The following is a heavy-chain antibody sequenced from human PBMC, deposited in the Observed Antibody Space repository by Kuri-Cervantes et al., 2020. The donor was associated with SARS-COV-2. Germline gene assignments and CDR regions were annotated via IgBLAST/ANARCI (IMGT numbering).Heavy chain of an antibody. V-gene: IGHV1-46*01. J-gene: IGHJ6*03. D-gene: IGHD3-3*01. Sequence: ASVKVSCKASGGTFSTYGFTWVRQAPGQGLEWMGIINPSGGSTSYAQKFQGRVTMTRDTSTSTVYMELSSLRSEDTAVYYCARELGDEGYYDFWSGTKYYYYYMDVWGKGTTVTVSS. CDR1: GGTFSTYG. CDR2: INPSGGST. CDR3: ARELGDEGYYDFWSGTKYYYYYMDV.